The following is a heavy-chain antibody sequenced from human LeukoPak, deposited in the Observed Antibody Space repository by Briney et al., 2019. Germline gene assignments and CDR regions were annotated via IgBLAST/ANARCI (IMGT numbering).Heavy chain of an antibody. CDR1: GYTFSSYG. V-gene: IGHV1-18*01. CDR3: ARDEAWGSRVDSGCNYGARYLDY. CDR2: ISGYNGNT. Sequence: PWASVKVSCKASGYTFSSYGISWVRQAPGQGLEWMGWISGYNGNTNYAQKLQDRLTMTTDTSTSTAFMELRSLRSDDTAVYYCARDEAWGSRVDSGCNYGARYLDYWGQGTLVTVSS. D-gene: IGHD4/OR15-4a*01. J-gene: IGHJ4*02.